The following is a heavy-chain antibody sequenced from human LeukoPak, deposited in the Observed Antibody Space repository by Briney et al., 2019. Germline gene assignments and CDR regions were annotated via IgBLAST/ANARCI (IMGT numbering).Heavy chain of an antibody. V-gene: IGHV4-59*08. D-gene: IGHD3-22*01. CDR3: ARLLDNDSSGDPDTFDM. Sequence: ASETLSLTCTVFGVSISGHYWSWIRQPPGNRLEWIGFIYYTGRTRYNPSLHSRVTISADTSKNHLSLKLTSVTAADTALYYCARLLDNDSSGDPDTFDMWGQGIKVTISS. CDR1: GVSISGHY. J-gene: IGHJ3*02. CDR2: IYYTGRT.